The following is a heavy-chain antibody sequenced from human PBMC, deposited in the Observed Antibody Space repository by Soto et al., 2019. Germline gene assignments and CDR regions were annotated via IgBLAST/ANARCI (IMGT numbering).Heavy chain of an antibody. Sequence: ASVKVSCKSSGYTYTGYFLHWVRQAPGQGLEWMGWINPNSGGTNEAQKFQGRVTMTRDTSISTVYMEMSSLKSDDTAVYYCARVLEPRAGYDAFDIWGQGTRVTVSS. CDR3: ARVLEPRAGYDAFDI. D-gene: IGHD2-8*01. CDR1: GYTYTGYF. J-gene: IGHJ3*02. CDR2: INPNSGGT. V-gene: IGHV1-2*02.